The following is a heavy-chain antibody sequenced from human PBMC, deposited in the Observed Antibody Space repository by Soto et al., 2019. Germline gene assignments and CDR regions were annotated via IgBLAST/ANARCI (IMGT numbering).Heavy chain of an antibody. CDR1: GFTFSSYG. Sequence: GGSLRLSCAASGFTFSSYGMHWVRQAPGKGLEWVAVIWYDGSNKYYADSVKGRFTISRDNSKNTLYLQMNSLRAEDTAVYYCARDNNYYGMDVWGQGTTVTVSS. J-gene: IGHJ6*02. V-gene: IGHV3-33*01. CDR2: IWYDGSNK. CDR3: ARDNNYYGMDV.